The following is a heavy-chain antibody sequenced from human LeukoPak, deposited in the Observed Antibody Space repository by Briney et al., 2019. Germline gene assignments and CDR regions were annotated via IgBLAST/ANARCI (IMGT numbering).Heavy chain of an antibody. CDR3: ARVPSGSYYYYYGMDV. V-gene: IGHV1-69*02. Sequence: SVKVSCKASGGTFSSYTISWVRQAPGQGLEWMGRIIPILGIANYAQEFQGRVTITADKSTSTAYMELSSLRSEDTAVYYCARVPSGSYYYYYGMDVWGQGTTVTVSS. D-gene: IGHD1-26*01. CDR1: GGTFSSYT. J-gene: IGHJ6*02. CDR2: IIPILGIA.